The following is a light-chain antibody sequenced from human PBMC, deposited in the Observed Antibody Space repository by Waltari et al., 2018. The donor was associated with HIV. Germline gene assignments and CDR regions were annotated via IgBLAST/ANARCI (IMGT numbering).Light chain of an antibody. CDR3: QNYHSAPWT. V-gene: IGKV1-27*01. CDR2: AAT. CDR1: QAISNH. J-gene: IGKJ1*01. Sequence: DIQMTQSPSSLSASVGDRVTITCRASQAISNHLAYQQKSGRAPQVLIYAATNLRLEVPARFTGSGSGTEFTLTISSLQPEDVGTYYCQNYHSAPWTFGQGSKVDIK.